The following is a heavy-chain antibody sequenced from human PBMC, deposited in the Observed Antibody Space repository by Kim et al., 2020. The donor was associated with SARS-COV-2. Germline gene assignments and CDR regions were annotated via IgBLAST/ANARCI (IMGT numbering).Heavy chain of an antibody. V-gene: IGHV3-23*01. CDR1: GFTFSSYA. J-gene: IGHJ4*02. D-gene: IGHD6-19*01. CDR2: ISGNGGST. CDR3: AKGAGAPFFCDY. Sequence: GGSLRLSCAASGFTFSSYAMSWVRQAPGKGLEWVSSISGNGGSTYYADSVKGRFTISRDNSKNTLFLQMNNLRAEDTAVYYCAKGAGAPFFCDYWGQGTLVTVSS.